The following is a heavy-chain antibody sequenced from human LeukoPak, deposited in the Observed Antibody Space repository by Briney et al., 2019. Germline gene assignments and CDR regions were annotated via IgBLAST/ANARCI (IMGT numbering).Heavy chain of an antibody. CDR2: LNPNSGDT. Sequence: APVKVSCKASGYTFTGYYMHWVRQAPGQGLEWMGWLNPNSGDTNYAQKFQGRVSMTRGTSISTAYMDLSDLRSDDTAVYYCARGRNIEMTTMSGGSDYWGQGTLVTVPS. CDR3: ARGRNIEMTTMSGGSDY. V-gene: IGHV1-2*02. D-gene: IGHD5-24*01. J-gene: IGHJ4*02. CDR1: GYTFTGYY.